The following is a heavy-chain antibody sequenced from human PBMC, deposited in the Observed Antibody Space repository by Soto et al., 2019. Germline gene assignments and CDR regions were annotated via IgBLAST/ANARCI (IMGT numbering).Heavy chain of an antibody. V-gene: IGHV4-31*03. J-gene: IGHJ6*02. CDR1: GGSISSGGYY. D-gene: IGHD2-15*01. CDR2: IYYSGST. CDR3: ARDKGARAAGGRDYYYGMDV. Sequence: SETLSLTCTVSGGSISSGGYYWSWIRQHPGKGLEWIGYIYYSGSTYYNPSLKSRVTISVDTSKNQFSLKLSSVTAADTAVYYCARDKGARAAGGRDYYYGMDVCGQGSTVTVYS.